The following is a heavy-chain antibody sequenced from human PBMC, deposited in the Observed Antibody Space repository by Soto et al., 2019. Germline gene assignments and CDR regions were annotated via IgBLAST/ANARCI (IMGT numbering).Heavy chain of an antibody. V-gene: IGHV4-30-4*01. CDR1: GGSISSGDYY. CDR3: ARDRELLWFGELLRPSRYFDY. J-gene: IGHJ4*02. CDR2: IYYSGST. Sequence: SETLSLTCTVSGGSISSGDYYWSWIRQPPGKGLEWIGYIYYSGSTYYNPSLKSRVTISVDTPKNQFSLKLSSVTAADTAVYYCARDRELLWFGELLRPSRYFDYWGQGTLVTVSS. D-gene: IGHD3-10*01.